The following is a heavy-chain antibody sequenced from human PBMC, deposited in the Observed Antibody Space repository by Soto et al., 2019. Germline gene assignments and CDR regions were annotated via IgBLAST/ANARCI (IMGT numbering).Heavy chain of an antibody. Sequence: QAGGSLRLSCAASGFTFSGYAMSWVRQAQGKGLEWVSAISGSGGSTYYADSVKGRFTISRDNSKNTLYLQMNSLRAEDTAVYYCAKGAVDYYDSSGYYYWRYAFDIWGQGTMVTVSS. CDR1: GFTFSGYA. J-gene: IGHJ3*02. CDR3: AKGAVDYYDSSGYYYWRYAFDI. D-gene: IGHD3-22*01. CDR2: ISGSGGST. V-gene: IGHV3-23*01.